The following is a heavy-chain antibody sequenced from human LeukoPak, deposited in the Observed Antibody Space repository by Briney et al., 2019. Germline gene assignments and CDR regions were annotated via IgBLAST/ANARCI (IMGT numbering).Heavy chain of an antibody. V-gene: IGHV3-11*03. CDR2: ISTISSNR. D-gene: IGHD3-10*01. CDR1: GSPSFTST. Sequence: GGSLSSSVAPPGSPSFTSTMACFRQAPGKGLEGVSYISTISSNRNCADSVKGRFTISRDNAKNSVLLQMNSLRATGTRVSCCAQANTYGSGTYYYYGIDVWGQGTTVTVSS. J-gene: IGHJ6*02. CDR3: AQANTYGSGTYYYYGIDV.